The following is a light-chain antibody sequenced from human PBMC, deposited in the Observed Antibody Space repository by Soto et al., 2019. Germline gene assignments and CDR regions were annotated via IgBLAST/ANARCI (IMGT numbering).Light chain of an antibody. CDR1: QPISSW. J-gene: IGKJ1*01. V-gene: IGKV1-5*01. Sequence: SASVGDRGTIAFRSSQPISSWLAWYHQKPGKAPKLLIYDASNLESGVPSRFSGSGSVTEFTLTISSLQREDFGIYYCQQYENYWTFSQGTKVDIK. CDR2: DAS. CDR3: QQYENYWT.